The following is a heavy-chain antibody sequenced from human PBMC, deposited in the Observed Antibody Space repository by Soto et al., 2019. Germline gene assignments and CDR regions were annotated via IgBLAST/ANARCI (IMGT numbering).Heavy chain of an antibody. V-gene: IGHV4-59*01. CDR3: AVGYYDTSGPEYGMDV. J-gene: IGHJ6*02. CDR1: GGSISSYY. CDR2: IYDSGST. D-gene: IGHD3-22*01. Sequence: PSETLSLTCTVSGGSISSYYWSWIRQPPGKGLEWIGYIYDSGSTKYNPSLKSRVTISVDTSKKQFSLKLSSVTAADTAVYYCAVGYYDTSGPEYGMDVRGQGTTVTVSS.